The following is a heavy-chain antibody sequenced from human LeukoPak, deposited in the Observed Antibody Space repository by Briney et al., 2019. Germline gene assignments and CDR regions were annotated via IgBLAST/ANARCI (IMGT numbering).Heavy chain of an antibody. CDR1: GGSFSGYY. CDR2: INHSGST. D-gene: IGHD1-14*01. V-gene: IGHV4-34*01. J-gene: IGHJ4*02. Sequence: SETLSLTCAVYGGSFSGYYWSWIRQPPGKGLEWIGEINHSGSTNYNPSLKSRVTISVDTSKNQFSLKLSSVTAADTAVYYCARVRMRTLQVKYYFDYWGQGTLVTVSS. CDR3: ARVRMRTLQVKYYFDY.